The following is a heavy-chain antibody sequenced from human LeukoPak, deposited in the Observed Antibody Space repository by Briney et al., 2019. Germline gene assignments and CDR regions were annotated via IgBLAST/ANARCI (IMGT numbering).Heavy chain of an antibody. D-gene: IGHD1-1*01. CDR1: GYTFTSND. V-gene: IGHV1-8*01. CDR2: MNPHSGSV. Sequence: ASVKVSYKAPGYTFTSNDINWVRQATGQGLEWMGWMNPHSGSVGYAQKFQGRVIMTWDTSISTAYMELSSLTSDDTAVYYCVRVPQRVPHNWFDPWGQGTLVTVSS. J-gene: IGHJ5*02. CDR3: VRVPQRVPHNWFDP.